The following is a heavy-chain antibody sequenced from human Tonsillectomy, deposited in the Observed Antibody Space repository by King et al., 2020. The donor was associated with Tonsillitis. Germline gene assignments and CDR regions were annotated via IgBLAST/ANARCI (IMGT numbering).Heavy chain of an antibody. J-gene: IGHJ5*02. Sequence: LQLVQSGAEVKKPGASVKVSCKASGYTFTSYDINWVRQATGQGLEWRGWMNPNSGNTGFAQKFQGRVTMTRNTSIRTAYMELGSLRSEDTAIYYCARGPRTTVTKNWFDPWGQGTLVTVSS. CDR1: GYTFTSYD. D-gene: IGHD4-17*01. CDR3: ARGPRTTVTKNWFDP. V-gene: IGHV1-8*01. CDR2: MNPNSGNT.